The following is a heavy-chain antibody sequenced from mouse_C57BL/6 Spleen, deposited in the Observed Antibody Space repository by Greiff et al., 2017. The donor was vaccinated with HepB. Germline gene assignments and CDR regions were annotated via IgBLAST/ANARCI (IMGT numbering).Heavy chain of an antibody. Sequence: QVQLKQSGAELARPGASVKLSCKASGYTFTSYGISWVKQRTGQGLEWIGEIYPRSGNTYYNEKFKGKATLTADKSSSTAYMELRSLTSEDSAVYFCARWWDGYAMDYWGQGTSVTVSS. J-gene: IGHJ4*01. V-gene: IGHV1-81*01. CDR1: GYTFTSYG. D-gene: IGHD1-1*02. CDR2: IYPRSGNT. CDR3: ARWWDGYAMDY.